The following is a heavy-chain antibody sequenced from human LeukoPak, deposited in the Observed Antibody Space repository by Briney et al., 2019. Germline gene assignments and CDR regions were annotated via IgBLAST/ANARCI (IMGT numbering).Heavy chain of an antibody. D-gene: IGHD6-13*01. J-gene: IGHJ4*02. CDR1: GGSVSSGSYY. V-gene: IGHV4-61*01. Sequence: SETLSLTCTVSGGSVSSGSYYWSWIRQPPGKGLEWIGYIYYSGSTNYNPSLKSRVTISVDTSKNQFSLKLSSVTAADTAVYYCARGKYSWSFDYWGQGTLVTVSS. CDR3: ARGKYSWSFDY. CDR2: IYYSGST.